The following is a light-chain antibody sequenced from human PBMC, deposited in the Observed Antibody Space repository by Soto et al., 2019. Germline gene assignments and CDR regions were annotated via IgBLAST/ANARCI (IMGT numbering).Light chain of an antibody. CDR1: QSLVYSDGNTY. Sequence: DVVMTQSPLSLPVTLGQPASISCRSSQSLVYSDGNTYLNWFQQRPGQSPRRLIYKVSNRDSGVPDRLSGSGSGTDITLKISRVEAEDVGVYYCMQSTRWPRTFGQGTKVEIK. V-gene: IGKV2-30*01. CDR2: KVS. CDR3: MQSTRWPRT. J-gene: IGKJ1*01.